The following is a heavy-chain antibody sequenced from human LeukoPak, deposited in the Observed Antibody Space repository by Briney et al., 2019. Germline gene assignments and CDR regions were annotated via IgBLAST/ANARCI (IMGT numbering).Heavy chain of an antibody. V-gene: IGHV4-30-2*01. J-gene: IGHJ4*02. CDR2: IYHSGST. CDR3: ATLPDFWSGYQRSYFDY. Sequence: PSQTLSLTCAVSGGSISSGGYYWSWIRQPPGKGLEWIGYIYHSGSTYYNPSLKSRVTISVDRSKNQFSLKLSSVTAADTAVYYCATLPDFWSGYQRSYFDYWGQGTLVTVSS. CDR1: GGSISSGGYY. D-gene: IGHD3-3*01.